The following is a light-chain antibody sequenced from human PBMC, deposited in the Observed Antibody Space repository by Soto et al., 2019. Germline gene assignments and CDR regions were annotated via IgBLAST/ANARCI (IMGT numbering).Light chain of an antibody. J-gene: IGLJ1*01. CDR1: SSDVGAYNY. CDR2: DVS. CDR3: SSFTRSNSYV. Sequence: QSALTQPASVSGSPGQSITISCTGTSSDVGAYNYVSWYQQHPGKVPKLMIYDVSDRPSGVSNRFSGSKSGNMASLTISGLQAEDEADYYCSSFTRSNSYVFGTGTKLTVL. V-gene: IGLV2-14*03.